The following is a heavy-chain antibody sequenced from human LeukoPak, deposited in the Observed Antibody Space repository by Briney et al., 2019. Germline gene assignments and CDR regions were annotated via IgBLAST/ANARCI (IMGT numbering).Heavy chain of an antibody. D-gene: IGHD5-18*01. J-gene: IGHJ4*02. Sequence: ASVKVSCKASGYTFNGYYMHWVRRAPGQAFEWMGWINPHSGDTKFAQKFHGRVTMTRDTSISTAYMELSSLKSDDTATYYCARSGGHSFGLMDSWGQGTLVTVS. CDR3: ARSGGHSFGLMDS. CDR1: GYTFNGYY. V-gene: IGHV1-2*02. CDR2: INPHSGDT.